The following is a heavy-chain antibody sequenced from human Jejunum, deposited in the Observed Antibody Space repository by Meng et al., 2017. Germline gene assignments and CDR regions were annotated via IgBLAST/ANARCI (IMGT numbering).Heavy chain of an antibody. Sequence: QGRCQESGPGLVRPSETLPLTCTISGGSVNSGSYYWSWIRQPPGKGLEWIGYMYFSGSTNYNASLKSRVTISVDTSKKQFSLKLTSVTAADTAVYYCARGHFDKYFDSWGQGTLVTVSS. CDR3: ARGHFDKYFDS. J-gene: IGHJ4*02. CDR2: MYFSGST. CDR1: GGSVNSGSYY. D-gene: IGHD3-22*01. V-gene: IGHV4-61*01.